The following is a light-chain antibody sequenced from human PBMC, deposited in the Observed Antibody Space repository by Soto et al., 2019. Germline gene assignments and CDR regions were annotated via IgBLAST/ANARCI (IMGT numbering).Light chain of an antibody. V-gene: IGKV3-15*01. CDR1: QSVSSN. Sequence: EIVMTQSPATLSVSPGETATLSCRASQSVSSNLAWYQQKPGQAPRLLIYGASTRATGIPARFSGSGSGTEFTLTLSSLQSEDFAVYYCQQYNNWPPAFGQGTRLEIK. J-gene: IGKJ5*01. CDR2: GAS. CDR3: QQYNNWPPA.